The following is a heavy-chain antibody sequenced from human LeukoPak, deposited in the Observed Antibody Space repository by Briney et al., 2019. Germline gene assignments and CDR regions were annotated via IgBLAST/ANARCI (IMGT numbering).Heavy chain of an antibody. V-gene: IGHV4-31*03. CDR3: ARDTIPVGAKKIGAFDI. J-gene: IGHJ3*02. CDR2: IYYSGST. D-gene: IGHD1-26*01. Sequence: SKTLSLTCTVSGGSISSGGYYWSWIRQHPGKGLEWIGYIYYSGSTYYNPSLKSRVTISVDTSKNQFSLKLSSVTAADTAVYYCARDTIPVGAKKIGAFDIWGQGTMVTVSS. CDR1: GGSISSGGYY.